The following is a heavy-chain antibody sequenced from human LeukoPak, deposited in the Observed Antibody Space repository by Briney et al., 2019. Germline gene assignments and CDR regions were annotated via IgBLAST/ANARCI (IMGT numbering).Heavy chain of an antibody. CDR3: ARGDSGSWNYKRGFDY. V-gene: IGHV3-53*01. J-gene: IGHJ4*02. Sequence: GGSLRLSCAASGLAVSSNYMSWVRQARGKGLEGVSIIYSGGSAEYTNSVKGRFTISRDNSKNMVYLQMNSLRAEDTAVYYCARGDSGSWNYKRGFDYWGQGTLVTVSS. D-gene: IGHD1-26*01. CDR1: GLAVSSNY. CDR2: IYSGGSA.